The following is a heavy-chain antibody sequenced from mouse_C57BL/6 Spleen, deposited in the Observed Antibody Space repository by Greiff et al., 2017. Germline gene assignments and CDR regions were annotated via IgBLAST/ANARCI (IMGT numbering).Heavy chain of an antibody. CDR2: IYPGSGNT. J-gene: IGHJ2*01. D-gene: IGHD2-1*01. Sequence: VQLVESGAELVRPGASVKLSCKASGYTFTDYYINWVKQRPGQGLEWIARIYPGSGNTYYNEKFKGKATLTAEKSSSTAYMQLSSLTSEDSAVYFCAREGGVYGNFYFDYWGQGTTLTVSS. CDR3: AREGGVYGNFYFDY. CDR1: GYTFTDYY. V-gene: IGHV1-76*01.